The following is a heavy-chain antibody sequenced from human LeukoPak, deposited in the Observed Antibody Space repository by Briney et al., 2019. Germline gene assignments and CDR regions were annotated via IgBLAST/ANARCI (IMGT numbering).Heavy chain of an antibody. CDR3: ARDCSGGSCYYYYYYYYGMDV. CDR2: MNPNSGNT. V-gene: IGHV1-8*01. J-gene: IGHJ6*02. D-gene: IGHD2-15*01. CDR1: GYTFTSYD. Sequence: ASVTVSFKASGYTFTSYDINWVRQATGQGLEWMGWMNPNSGNTGYAQKFQGRVTMTRNTSISTAYMELSSLRSEDTAVYYCARDCSGGSCYYYYYYYYGMDVWGQGTTVTVSS.